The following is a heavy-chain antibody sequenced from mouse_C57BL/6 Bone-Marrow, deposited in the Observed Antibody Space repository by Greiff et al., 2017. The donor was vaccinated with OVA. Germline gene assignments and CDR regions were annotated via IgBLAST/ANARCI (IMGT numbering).Heavy chain of an antibody. CDR1: GFTFSDYY. CDR3: ARPHGDMDY. V-gene: IGHV5-12*01. CDR2: ISNGGGST. Sequence: EVKLVESGGGLVQPGGSLKLSCAASGFTFSDYYMYWVRQTPEKRLEWVAYISNGGGSTYYPDNVKGRFTISRDNAKNTLYLQMSRLKSEDTAMYYCARPHGDMDYWGQGTSVTVSS. J-gene: IGHJ4*01.